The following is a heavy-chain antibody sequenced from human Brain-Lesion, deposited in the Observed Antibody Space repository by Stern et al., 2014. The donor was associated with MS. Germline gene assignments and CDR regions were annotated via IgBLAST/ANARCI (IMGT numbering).Heavy chain of an antibody. D-gene: IGHD3-22*01. J-gene: IGHJ4*02. V-gene: IGHV1-2*04. CDR3: ATYYYDSTGYNDF. Sequence: LQLVESGAEVKKPGASVKVSCKASGYTFTGYYMHWVRQAPGQGLEWMGWINPKSGGTNYAQKFQGWVTMTRDTSINTAYMELSRRRSDDTAVYYCATYYYDSTGYNDFWGQGTLVTVSS. CDR1: GYTFTGYY. CDR2: INPKSGGT.